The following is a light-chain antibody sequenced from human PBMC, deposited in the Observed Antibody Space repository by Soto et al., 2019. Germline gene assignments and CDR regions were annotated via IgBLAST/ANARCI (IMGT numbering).Light chain of an antibody. CDR3: QQFGSSSWT. Sequence: ESVLTQSPGTLSLSPGEKATLSCRASQSVSSSYLAWYQQKPGQAPRLVIYGASSRPTGIPDRFSGSGSGTDFTLTRSRLEPEDFAGYYCQQFGSSSWTFGQGTKVEIK. CDR2: GAS. J-gene: IGKJ1*01. CDR1: QSVSSSY. V-gene: IGKV3-20*01.